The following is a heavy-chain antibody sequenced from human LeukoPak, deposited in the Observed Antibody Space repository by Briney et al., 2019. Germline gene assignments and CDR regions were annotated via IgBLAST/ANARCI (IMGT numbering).Heavy chain of an antibody. Sequence: KPGGSLRLSCEASGFTFSDSYMSWIRQAPGKGLEWVSYISSSSTYTSYADSVKGRFTISSDNAKNSLYLQLNSLRAEDTAVYYCARDYSDTGSFDIWGQGTMVTVSS. CDR2: ISSSSTYT. CDR1: GFTFSDSY. V-gene: IGHV3-11*06. J-gene: IGHJ3*02. CDR3: ARDYSDTGSFDI. D-gene: IGHD2-21*01.